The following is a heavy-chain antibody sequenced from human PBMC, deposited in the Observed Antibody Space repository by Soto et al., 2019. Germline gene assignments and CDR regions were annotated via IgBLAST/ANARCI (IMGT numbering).Heavy chain of an antibody. J-gene: IGHJ6*02. Sequence: GGSLRLSCAASGFTFSSYAMSWVRQAPGKGLEWVSAISGSGGSTYYADSVKGRFTISRDNSKNTLYLQMNSLRAEDTAVYYCAKEALSTLHYYYYYGMDVWGQGTTVTVSS. CDR3: AKEALSTLHYYYYYGMDV. V-gene: IGHV3-23*01. CDR1: GFTFSSYA. CDR2: ISGSGGST.